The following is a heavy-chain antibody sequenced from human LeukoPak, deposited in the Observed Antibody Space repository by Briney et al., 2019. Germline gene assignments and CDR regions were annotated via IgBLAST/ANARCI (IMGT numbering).Heavy chain of an antibody. J-gene: IGHJ4*02. V-gene: IGHV1-46*01. CDR3: ARQLWLHPFDY. CDR2: TNPSGGST. Sequence: ASVKVSCKASGYTFTSYYMHWVRQALGQGLEWVGITNPSGGSTSYAQKFQGRVTMTRDTSTSTVYMELSSLRSEDTAVYYCARQLWLHPFDYWGQGTLVTVSS. D-gene: IGHD5-18*01. CDR1: GYTFTSYY.